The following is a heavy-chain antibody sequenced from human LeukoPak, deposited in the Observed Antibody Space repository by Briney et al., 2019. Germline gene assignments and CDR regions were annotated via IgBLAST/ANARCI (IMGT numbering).Heavy chain of an antibody. CDR2: IWYDGSNT. Sequence: PGGSLRLSCAASGFTFSSYGMHWVRQAPGKGLEWVAVIWYDGSNTYYADSVKGRFTISRDNSKNTLYLQMNSLRAEDTAVYYCAREGIAAAGDFDYWGQGTLVTVSS. CDR1: GFTFSSYG. V-gene: IGHV3-33*01. D-gene: IGHD6-13*01. J-gene: IGHJ4*02. CDR3: AREGIAAAGDFDY.